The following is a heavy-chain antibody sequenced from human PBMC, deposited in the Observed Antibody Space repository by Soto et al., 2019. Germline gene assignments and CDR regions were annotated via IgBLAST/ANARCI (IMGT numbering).Heavy chain of an antibody. CDR2: IYYSGST. D-gene: IGHD1-26*01. CDR3: ARRWGDAFDI. V-gene: IGHV4-59*01. J-gene: IGHJ3*02. Sequence: SETLSLTCTVSGGSISSYYWSWIRQPPGKGLEWIGYIYYSGSTNYNPSLRSRVTISVDTSKNQFSLKLSSVTAADTAVYYCARRWGDAFDIWGQGTMVTVSS. CDR1: GGSISSYY.